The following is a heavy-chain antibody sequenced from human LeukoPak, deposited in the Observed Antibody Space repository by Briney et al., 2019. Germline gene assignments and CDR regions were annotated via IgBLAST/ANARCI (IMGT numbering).Heavy chain of an antibody. CDR2: ISYDGSNE. Sequence: GGSLRLSCAASGLIFSSYAMHWVRQAPGKGLEWVAVISYDGSNEYYADSVKGRFTISRDNSKNTLYLQMNSLRAEDTAVYYCARDQGPVGSYFDYWGQGTLVTVSS. CDR3: ARDQGPVGSYFDY. D-gene: IGHD3-10*01. V-gene: IGHV3-30*04. CDR1: GLIFSSYA. J-gene: IGHJ4*02.